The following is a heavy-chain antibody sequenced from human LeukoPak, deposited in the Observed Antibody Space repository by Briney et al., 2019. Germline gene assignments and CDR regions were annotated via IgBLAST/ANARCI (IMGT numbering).Heavy chain of an antibody. CDR3: ARDVSGYDYNY. V-gene: IGHV1-2*02. CDR2: INPNSGGT. D-gene: IGHD5-12*01. CDR1: GYTFTGYY. Sequence: ASVKVSCKASGYTFTGYYMHWVRQAPGQGLEWMGWINPNSGGTNYAQNFQGRVTMTRDTSISTAYMELSRLRSDDTAVYYCARDVSGYDYNYWGQGTLVTVSS. J-gene: IGHJ4*02.